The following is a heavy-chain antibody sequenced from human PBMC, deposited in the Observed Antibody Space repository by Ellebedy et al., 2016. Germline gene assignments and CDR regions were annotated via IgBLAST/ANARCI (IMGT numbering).Heavy chain of an antibody. D-gene: IGHD2-15*01. CDR1: AGSISNYY. V-gene: IGHV4-4*07. Sequence: SDTLSLTXTVSAGSISNYYWSWIRQPAGKGLECIGCIYSSGSTAYKPSLNSRVSMSVDTSKNQFALRLSSVTAADTAVYYCARGRCCSSGCSANCYMVAFDIWGQGTMVTVSS. J-gene: IGHJ3*02. CDR2: IYSSGST. CDR3: ARGRCCSSGCSANCYMVAFDI.